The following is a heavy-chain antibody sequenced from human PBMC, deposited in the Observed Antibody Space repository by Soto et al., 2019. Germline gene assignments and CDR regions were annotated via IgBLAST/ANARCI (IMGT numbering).Heavy chain of an antibody. CDR1: GGSFSDYY. J-gene: IGHJ4*02. D-gene: IGHD6-19*01. Sequence: PSETLSLTCAVYGGSFSDYYWSWIRQPPGKGLEWIGEIYHSGSTNYNPSLRSRVTISVDTSKNHISVKLSSVTAADTAVYYCARRYTSGWLEYWGQGILVTVSS. CDR3: ARRYTSGWLEY. CDR2: IYHSGST. V-gene: IGHV4-34*01.